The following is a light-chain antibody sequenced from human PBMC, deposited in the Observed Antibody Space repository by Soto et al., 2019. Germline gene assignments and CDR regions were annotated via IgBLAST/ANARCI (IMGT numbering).Light chain of an antibody. Sequence: LTQPRSVSGSPGHSVTISCTGTSSDVGGYSYVSWYQQHPGKAPKLMISDVSKRPSGVPDRFSGSKFGNTASLTISGLQAEDEADYYCCSYAGAFTYVFGGGTKVTVL. CDR1: SSDVGGYSY. CDR2: DVS. J-gene: IGLJ1*01. V-gene: IGLV2-11*01. CDR3: CSYAGAFTYV.